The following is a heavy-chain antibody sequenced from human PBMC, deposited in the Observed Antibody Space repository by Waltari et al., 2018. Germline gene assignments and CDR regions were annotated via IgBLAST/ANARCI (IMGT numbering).Heavy chain of an antibody. CDR3: AREAASSFDQ. V-gene: IGHV3-74*01. CDR2: LNFDGTST. D-gene: IGHD2-2*01. Sequence: LVESGGGLVQPGGSLRLSCVASVIPFNNTGMHWVRQAPGKGLVWVARLNFDGTSTDYADSVRGRFTISRDNTRNMLFLQMTNLRADDTAVYYCAREAASSFDQWGQGTLVTVSS. J-gene: IGHJ4*02. CDR1: VIPFNNTG.